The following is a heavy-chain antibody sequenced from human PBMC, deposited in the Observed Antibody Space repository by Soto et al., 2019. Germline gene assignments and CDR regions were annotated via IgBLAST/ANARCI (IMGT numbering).Heavy chain of an antibody. CDR2: ISYDGSNK. J-gene: IGHJ4*02. CDR3: AREEAMARSYFDY. Sequence: HPGGSLRLSCAASGFTFSSYAMHWVRQAPGKGLEWVAVISYDGSNKYYADSVKGRFTISRDNSKNTLYLQMNSLRAEDTAVYYCAREEAMARSYFDYWGQGTLVTVSS. CDR1: GFTFSSYA. D-gene: IGHD5-18*01. V-gene: IGHV3-30-3*01.